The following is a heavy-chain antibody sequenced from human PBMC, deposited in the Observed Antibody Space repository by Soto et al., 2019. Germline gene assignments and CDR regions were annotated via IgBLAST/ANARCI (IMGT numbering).Heavy chain of an antibody. J-gene: IGHJ5*02. CDR3: ATYTVTPPWFDP. V-gene: IGHV3-30*03. CDR1: GFTFSSYG. D-gene: IGHD4-17*01. CDR2: ISYDGSNK. Sequence: QVQLVESGGGVVQPGRSLRLSCAASGFTFSSYGMHWVRQAPGKGLEWVAVISYDGSNKYYADSVKGRFTISRDNSKNTLYLQMNSRRAEDTAVYYCATYTVTPPWFDPWGQGTLVTVSS.